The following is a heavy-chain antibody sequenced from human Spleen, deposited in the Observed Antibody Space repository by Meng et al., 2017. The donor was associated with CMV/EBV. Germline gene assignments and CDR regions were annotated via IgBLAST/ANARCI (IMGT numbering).Heavy chain of an antibody. CDR1: GFTFSNYW. CDR3: AAGAPGGS. D-gene: IGHD6-25*01. Sequence: GESLKISCEVSGFTFSNYWMTWVRQAPGKGLEYVSYISTSGDNTYYAASVKGRFTISRDNAKNSLNLQMNSLRVEDTAVYYCAAGAPGGSWGQGTLVTVSS. J-gene: IGHJ5*02. CDR2: ISTSGDNT. V-gene: IGHV3-48*04.